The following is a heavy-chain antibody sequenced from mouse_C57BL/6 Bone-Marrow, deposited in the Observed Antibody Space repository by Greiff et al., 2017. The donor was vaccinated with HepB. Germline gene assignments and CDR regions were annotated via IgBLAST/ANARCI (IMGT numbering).Heavy chain of an antibody. Sequence: VQLQQSGPELVKPGASVKMSCKASGYTFTDYNMHWVKQSHGKSLEWIGDINPNNGGTSYNQKFKGKATLTVNKSSSTAYMELRSLTSEDSAVYYCARYYGSSYLFAYWGQGTLVTVSA. CDR1: GYTFTDYN. CDR3: ARYYGSSYLFAY. D-gene: IGHD1-1*01. CDR2: INPNNGGT. J-gene: IGHJ3*01. V-gene: IGHV1-22*01.